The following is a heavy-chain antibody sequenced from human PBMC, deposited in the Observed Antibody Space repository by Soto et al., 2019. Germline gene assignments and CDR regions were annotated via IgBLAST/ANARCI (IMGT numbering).Heavy chain of an antibody. CDR2: INPDSGGT. Sequence: GASVKVSCKASGYTFTGYYIYCVRQAPGQGLEWMGWINPDSGGTNYAQNFQGRVTMTRDTSITTAYMELTSLTSDDTAVYYCARTSSRPIACHNCFATWGKGTLVTVSS. D-gene: IGHD1-7*01. CDR1: GYTFTGYY. CDR3: ARTSSRPIACHNCFAT. J-gene: IGHJ5*02. V-gene: IGHV1-2*02.